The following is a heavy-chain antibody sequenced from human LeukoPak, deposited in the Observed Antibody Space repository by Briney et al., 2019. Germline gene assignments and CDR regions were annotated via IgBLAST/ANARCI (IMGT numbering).Heavy chain of an antibody. Sequence: ASVKVSCKASGYTFTGYYMHWVRQAPGQGLEWMGWINPNSGGTNYAQKFQGRVTMTRDTSISTAYMEPSRLRSDDTAVYYCARHQGLREYSYGTYYYYYYMDVWGKGTTVTVSS. J-gene: IGHJ6*03. CDR2: INPNSGGT. V-gene: IGHV1-2*02. CDR1: GYTFTGYY. D-gene: IGHD5-18*01. CDR3: ARHQGLREYSYGTYYYYYYMDV.